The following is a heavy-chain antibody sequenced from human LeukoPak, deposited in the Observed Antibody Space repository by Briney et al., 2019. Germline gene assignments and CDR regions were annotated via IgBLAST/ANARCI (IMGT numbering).Heavy chain of an antibody. CDR1: GFTFSSYG. CDR2: ISGSGGST. J-gene: IGHJ4*02. D-gene: IGHD6-6*01. CDR3: ARELEYSSSGFDY. Sequence: TGGSLRLSCAASGFTFSSYGMSWVRQAPGKGLEWVPGISGSGGSTYYVDSVKGRLTFSRDNSKNTLYLQMNSLRAEDTAVYYCARELEYSSSGFDYWGQGTLVTVSS. V-gene: IGHV3-23*01.